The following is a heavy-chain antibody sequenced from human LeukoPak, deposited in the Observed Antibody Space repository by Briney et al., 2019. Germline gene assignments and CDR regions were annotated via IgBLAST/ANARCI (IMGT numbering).Heavy chain of an antibody. J-gene: IGHJ4*02. CDR2: IYPGDSDT. CDR1: GYSFTSYW. Sequence: GESLKISCKGSGYSFTSYWIGWVRQMPGKGLAWRGIIYPGDSDTRYSPSLQGQVTISADMSISTAYLQWSRPKASDTAMYYCARPSSSSWYPIDYLDYWGQGTLVTF. V-gene: IGHV5-51*01. D-gene: IGHD6-13*01. CDR3: ARPSSSSWYPIDYLDY.